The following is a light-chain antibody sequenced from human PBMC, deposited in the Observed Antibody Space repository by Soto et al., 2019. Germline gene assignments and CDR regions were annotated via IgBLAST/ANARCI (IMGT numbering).Light chain of an antibody. Sequence: QSVLTQPPSASGTPGQRVTISCSGSSSNIGSNTVTWYQQLPGTAPKLLIYNNNQRPSGVPDRFSGSKSGTSASLAISGLQSGDEADYYCAAWDDSLSAVVFGTGTKLTVL. V-gene: IGLV1-44*01. CDR3: AAWDDSLSAVV. CDR1: SSNIGSNT. CDR2: NNN. J-gene: IGLJ1*01.